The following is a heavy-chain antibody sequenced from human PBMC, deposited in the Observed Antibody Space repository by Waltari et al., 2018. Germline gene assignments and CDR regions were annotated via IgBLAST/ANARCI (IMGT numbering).Heavy chain of an antibody. J-gene: IGHJ6*02. V-gene: IGHV3-74*01. CDR3: VRDRGMDA. Sequence: EVQLVESGGGLVQPGGSLRLSCAASGFTFSRHWMYWVRQVPGTGLAWVSHITSDGSNTGYADSVKGRFTISRDNAKNTLYMEMNSLRDEDTAVYYCVRDRGMDAWGQGTTVTVSS. CDR2: ITSDGSNT. CDR1: GFTFSRHW.